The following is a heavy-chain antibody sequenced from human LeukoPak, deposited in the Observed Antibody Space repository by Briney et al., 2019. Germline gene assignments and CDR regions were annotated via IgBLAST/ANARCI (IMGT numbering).Heavy chain of an antibody. J-gene: IGHJ4*02. V-gene: IGHV4-31*03. Sequence: SQTLSLTCTVSGGSISSGGYYWSWIRQHPGKGLEWIGYIYYSGSTYYNPSLKSRVTISVDTSKNQFSLKPSSVTAADTAVYYCARQARTALNYFDYWGQGTLVTVSS. CDR3: ARQARTALNYFDY. CDR1: GGSISSGGYY. CDR2: IYYSGST. D-gene: IGHD6-6*01.